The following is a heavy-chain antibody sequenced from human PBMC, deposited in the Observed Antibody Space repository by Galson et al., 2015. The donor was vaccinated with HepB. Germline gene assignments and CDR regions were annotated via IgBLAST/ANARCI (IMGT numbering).Heavy chain of an antibody. CDR2: ISGSGGST. CDR3: AKGNLVDGDYITTPYFDY. V-gene: IGHV3-23*01. D-gene: IGHD4-17*01. J-gene: IGHJ4*02. CDR1: GFTVNNNY. Sequence: SLRLSCAASGFTVNNNYMNWVRQAPGKGLEWVSAISGSGGSTYYADSVKGRFTISRDNSKNTLYLQMNSLRAEDTAVYYCAKGNLVDGDYITTPYFDYWGQGTLVTVSS.